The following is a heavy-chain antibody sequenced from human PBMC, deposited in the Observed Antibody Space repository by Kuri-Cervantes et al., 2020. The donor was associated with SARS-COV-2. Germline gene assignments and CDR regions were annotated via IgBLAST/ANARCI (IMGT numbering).Heavy chain of an antibody. V-gene: IGHV3-21*01. CDR1: GFTLSSHT. J-gene: IGHJ4*02. CDR3: ARGLSRKPFDY. CDR2: ISSSSSYI. Sequence: GESLKISCAASGFTLSSHTMNWVRQAPGKGLEWVSSISSSSSYIFYADSVKGRFTISRDNAKNSLSLQMNSLRAEDTAVYYCARGLSRKPFDYWGQGTLVTVSS.